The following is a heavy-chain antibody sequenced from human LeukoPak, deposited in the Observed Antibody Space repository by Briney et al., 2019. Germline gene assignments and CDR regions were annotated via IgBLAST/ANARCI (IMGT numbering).Heavy chain of an antibody. CDR1: GGSISSYY. D-gene: IGHD1-26*01. J-gene: IGHJ4*02. CDR3: ARDFSGSHYFAD. Sequence: PSETLSLTCAVSGGSISSYYWSWIRQPPGKGLEWIGNIFYSGSTNYNPYLKSRVTISVDTSKNQFSLRLSSVSAADTAVYYCARDFSGSHYFADWGQGTLVTVS. V-gene: IGHV4-59*01. CDR2: IFYSGST.